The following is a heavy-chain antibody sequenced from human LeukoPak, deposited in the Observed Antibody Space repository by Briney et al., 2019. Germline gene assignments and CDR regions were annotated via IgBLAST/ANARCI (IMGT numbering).Heavy chain of an antibody. Sequence: GGSLRLSCAASGFTFSSYGMHWVRQAPGKGLEWVAFIRYDGSNKYYADSVKGRFTISRYNSKNTLYLQMNSLRAEDTAVYYCAKMGTTVEPNDYWGQGTLVTVSS. CDR2: IRYDGSNK. D-gene: IGHD4-11*01. CDR1: GFTFSSYG. CDR3: AKMGTTVEPNDY. J-gene: IGHJ4*02. V-gene: IGHV3-30*02.